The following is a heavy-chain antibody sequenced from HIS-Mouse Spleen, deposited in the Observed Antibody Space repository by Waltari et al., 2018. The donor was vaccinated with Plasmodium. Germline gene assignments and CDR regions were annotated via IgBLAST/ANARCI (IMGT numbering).Heavy chain of an antibody. CDR3: ARLLPWVHGHFDY. D-gene: IGHD1-26*01. V-gene: IGHV1-18*01. CDR1: GYTFSSYG. J-gene: IGHJ4*02. CDR2: NSGYKGNT. Sequence: QVQLVQSGAEGKRPGASVKVSCKASGYTFSSYGISWVRQAPGQGLEWMGGNSGYKGNTNYAQKVQGRVTMTTDTATSTAYMGLRSLRSDDTAVYYCARLLPWVHGHFDYWGQGTLVTVSS.